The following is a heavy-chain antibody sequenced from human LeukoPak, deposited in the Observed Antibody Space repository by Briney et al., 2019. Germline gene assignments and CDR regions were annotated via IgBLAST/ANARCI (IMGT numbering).Heavy chain of an antibody. CDR2: TYYSGTI. D-gene: IGHD3-22*01. CDR1: GDSIRSASYY. V-gene: IGHV4-39*01. Sequence: SETLSLTCTVSGDSIRSASYYWAWIRQPPGKGLEWIGTTYYSGTISYNPSLKSRVTISVDTSKNQFSLKLSSVTAADTAVYYCASRDYYDSSGYHDYWGQGTLVTVSS. J-gene: IGHJ4*02. CDR3: ASRDYYDSSGYHDY.